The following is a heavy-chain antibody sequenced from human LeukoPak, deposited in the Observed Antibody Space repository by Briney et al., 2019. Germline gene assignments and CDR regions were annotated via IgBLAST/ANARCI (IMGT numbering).Heavy chain of an antibody. V-gene: IGHV1-69*05. D-gene: IGHD3-22*01. J-gene: IGHJ4*02. CDR1: GGTFSSYA. CDR2: IIPIFGTA. CDR3: AAHYYDSSGYFDY. Sequence: SVKVSCKASGGTFSSYAISWVRQAPGQGLEWMGRIIPIFGTANYAQKFQGRVTITTDESTSTACMELSSLRSEDTAVYYCAAHYYDSSGYFDYWGQGTLVTVSS.